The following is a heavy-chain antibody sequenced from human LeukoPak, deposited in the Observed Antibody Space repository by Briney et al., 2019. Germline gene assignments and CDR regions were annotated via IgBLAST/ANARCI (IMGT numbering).Heavy chain of an antibody. Sequence: ASVKVSCKASGYTFTGYYMHWVRQAPGQGLEWLGWINPKGGSTNYAQKFQGRVTMTRDTSISTAYMEVSRLRSDDTAVYYCARDFDWPYSNGFDIWGQGTMVTVSS. CDR1: GYTFTGYY. CDR3: ARDFDWPYSNGFDI. V-gene: IGHV1-2*02. J-gene: IGHJ3*02. D-gene: IGHD3-9*01. CDR2: INPKGGST.